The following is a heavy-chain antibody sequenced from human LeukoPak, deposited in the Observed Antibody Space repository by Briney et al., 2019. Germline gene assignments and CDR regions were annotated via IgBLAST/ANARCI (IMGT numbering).Heavy chain of an antibody. CDR2: IYYSGST. Sequence: PSETLSLTCTVSGGSISSYYWSWIRQPPGKGLEWIGYIYYSGSTNYNPSLKSRVTISVDTSKNQFSLKLSSVTAADTAVYYCARTDDSSGFSSFQHWGQGTLVTVSS. CDR3: ARTDDSSGFSSFQH. V-gene: IGHV4-59*08. D-gene: IGHD3-22*01. CDR1: GGSISSYY. J-gene: IGHJ1*01.